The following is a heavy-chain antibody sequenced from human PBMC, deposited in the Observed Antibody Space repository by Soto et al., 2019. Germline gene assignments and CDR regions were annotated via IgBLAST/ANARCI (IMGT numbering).Heavy chain of an antibody. CDR1: GFTFTSSA. Sequence: ASVKVSSKASGFTFTSSAMQSLRQAREQRLEWIGWIVVGSGNTNYAQKFQERVTITRDMSTSTAYMELSSLRSEDTAVYYCAAVTAAAYLAAFDIWGQGTXVTVSS. V-gene: IGHV1-58*02. CDR3: AAVTAAAYLAAFDI. J-gene: IGHJ3*02. D-gene: IGHD6-13*01. CDR2: IVVGSGNT.